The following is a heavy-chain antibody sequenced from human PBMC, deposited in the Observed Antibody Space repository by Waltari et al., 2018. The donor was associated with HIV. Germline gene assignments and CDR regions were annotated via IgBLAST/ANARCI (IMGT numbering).Heavy chain of an antibody. D-gene: IGHD5-12*01. CDR1: GFTFSRYW. Sequence: EVQLVESGGGLVQPGGSLRLSCAASGFTFSRYWMYWVRQAPGKGLVGVARIKTDGSSTKYADSVKGRFTISRDNAKNTLYLQMNSLRAEDTAVYYCARGDGYNYGAYWGQGTLVTVSS. CDR3: ARGDGYNYGAY. J-gene: IGHJ4*02. V-gene: IGHV3-74*01. CDR2: IKTDGSST.